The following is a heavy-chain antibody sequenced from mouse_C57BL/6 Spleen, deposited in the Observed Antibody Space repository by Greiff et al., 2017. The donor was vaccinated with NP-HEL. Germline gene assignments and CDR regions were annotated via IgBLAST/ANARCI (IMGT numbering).Heavy chain of an antibody. CDR1: GFNIKDYY. CDR2: IDPEDGDT. J-gene: IGHJ4*01. CDR3: TGDGSSLYAMDY. Sequence: EVQLQESGAELVRPGASVKLSCTASGFNIKDYYMHWVKQRPEQGLEWIGRIDPEDGDTEYAPKFQGKATMTADTSSNTAYLQLSSLTSEDTAVYYCTGDGSSLYAMDYWGQGTSVTVSS. V-gene: IGHV14-1*01. D-gene: IGHD1-1*01.